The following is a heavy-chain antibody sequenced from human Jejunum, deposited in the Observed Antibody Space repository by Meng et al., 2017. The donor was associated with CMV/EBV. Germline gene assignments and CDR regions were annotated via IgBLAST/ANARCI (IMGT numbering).Heavy chain of an antibody. CDR3: ARDLVAATAPNN. J-gene: IGHJ4*02. CDR2: ISAGSDYI. V-gene: IGHV3-21*01. CDR1: GFAFSTYA. D-gene: IGHD1-26*01. Sequence: ASGFAFSTYAMAWVRQAPGKGLEWVSSISAGSDYIYYADSVKGRFTVSRDNAKNSLYLQMNSLRAEDTAVYYCARDLVAATAPNNWGQGTRVTVSS.